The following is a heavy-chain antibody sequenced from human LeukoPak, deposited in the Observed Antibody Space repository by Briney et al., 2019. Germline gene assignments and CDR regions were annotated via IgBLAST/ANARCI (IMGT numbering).Heavy chain of an antibody. J-gene: IGHJ5*02. Sequence: PSETLSLTCTVSGGSISSGGYYWSWIRQHPGKGLEWIGYIYYSGSTYYNPSLKSRVTISVDTSKNQFSLKLSSVTAADTAVYYCARLDYTKNDWFDLWGQGTLVTVSS. CDR3: ARLDYTKNDWFDL. V-gene: IGHV4-31*03. CDR2: IYYSGST. D-gene: IGHD4-11*01. CDR1: GGSISSGGYY.